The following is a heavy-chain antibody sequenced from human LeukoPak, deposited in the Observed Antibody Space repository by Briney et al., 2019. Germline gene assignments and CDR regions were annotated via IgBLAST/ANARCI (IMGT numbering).Heavy chain of an antibody. D-gene: IGHD2-2*01. V-gene: IGHV3-48*02. CDR1: GFTFSIYS. CDR2: ITSSSSTM. J-gene: IGHJ3*02. Sequence: PGGSLRLSCAASGFTFSIYSMNWVRQAPGKGLEWVSFITSSSSTMSYADSVRGRFTISRDNAKNSLYLQMNSLRDDDTAVYYCARDPKLSYFDIWGQGTTVTVSS. CDR3: ARDPKLSYFDI.